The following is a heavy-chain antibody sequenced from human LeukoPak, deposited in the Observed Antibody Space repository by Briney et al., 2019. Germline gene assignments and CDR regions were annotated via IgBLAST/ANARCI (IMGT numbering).Heavy chain of an antibody. CDR1: GYTLTSYY. CDR3: ARGLQENLAWLQAFTAFDI. CDR2: INPSGGST. D-gene: IGHD4-11*01. Sequence: ASVKVSCKASGYTLTSYYMHWVRQPPGQGLEWMGIINPSGGSTSYAQKFQGRVTMTRDMSTSTVYMELSSLRSDDTAVYYCARGLQENLAWLQAFTAFDIWGQGTMVTVSS. J-gene: IGHJ3*02. V-gene: IGHV1-46*01.